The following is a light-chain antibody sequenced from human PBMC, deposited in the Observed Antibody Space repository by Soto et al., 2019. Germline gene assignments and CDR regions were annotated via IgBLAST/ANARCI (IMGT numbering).Light chain of an antibody. CDR2: DAS. J-gene: IGKJ1*01. CDR1: QSISSW. V-gene: IGKV1-5*01. CDR3: QQYNSYST. Sequence: DIQMTQSPSTLSASVGDRVTITCRASQSISSWLAWYQQKPGKAPKLLIYDASSLESGVPSRFSGSGSRTEFTLTISSLQPDDFATSYCQQYNSYSTFGQGTKVEIK.